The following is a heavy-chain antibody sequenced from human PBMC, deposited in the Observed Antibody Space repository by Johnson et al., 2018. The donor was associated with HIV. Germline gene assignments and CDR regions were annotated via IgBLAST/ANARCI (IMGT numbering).Heavy chain of an antibody. Sequence: DVQVVESGGGLVQPGGSLRLSCAGSGFTVKSNYMSWVRQAPGKGLEWVSIIYSGGSTYYADSVKGRFTISRDNSKNTVYLQMNSLRVEDTAVYYCARAGSSSWRVTGGTGAFGIWGQWTMVTVSS. CDR1: GFTVKSNY. J-gene: IGHJ3*02. CDR3: ARAGSSSWRVTGGTGAFGI. CDR2: IYSGGST. V-gene: IGHV3-66*02. D-gene: IGHD6-13*01.